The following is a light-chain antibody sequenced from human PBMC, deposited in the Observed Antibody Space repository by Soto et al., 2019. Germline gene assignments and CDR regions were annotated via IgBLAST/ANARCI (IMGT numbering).Light chain of an antibody. J-gene: IGKJ1*01. CDR3: QQYGSSGT. Sequence: EIVLTQSPGTLSLSPGERATLSCRASQSVSYYLAWYQQKPGQAPRLLIYGASNRATGIPDRFSGSGSGTDFTLTISRLEPEDFAVYYCQQYGSSGTFGQGTKVDNK. CDR1: QSVSYY. V-gene: IGKV3-20*01. CDR2: GAS.